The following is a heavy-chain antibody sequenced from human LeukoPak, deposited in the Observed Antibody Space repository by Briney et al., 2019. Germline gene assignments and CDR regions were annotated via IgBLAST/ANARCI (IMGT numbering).Heavy chain of an antibody. CDR3: ARGRFGWFDP. CDR1: GVSFSTYY. CDR2: IYSSGNT. D-gene: IGHD3-16*01. Sequence: SETLSLTCTVSGVSFSTYYWTWIRQPAGKGLEWIGRIYSSGNTNYNPSLESRVTMSIDTSKNQFSLKLTSVTAADTAVYYCARGRFGWFDPWGQGTLVTVSS. V-gene: IGHV4-4*07. J-gene: IGHJ5*02.